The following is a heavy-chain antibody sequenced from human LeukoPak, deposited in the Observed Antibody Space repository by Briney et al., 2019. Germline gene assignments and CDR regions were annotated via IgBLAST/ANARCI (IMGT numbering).Heavy chain of an antibody. Sequence: SGGSLRLSCAASGFTVSSNYMSWVRQSPGKGLEWVSVIYSGGTTYYADSVKGRFTISRDNSNNTLYLQMNSLRAEDTAVYYCASYGSGSHRGLDYWGQGTLVTVSS. J-gene: IGHJ4*02. CDR3: ASYGSGSHRGLDY. CDR1: GFTVSSNY. V-gene: IGHV3-53*01. CDR2: IYSGGTT. D-gene: IGHD3-10*01.